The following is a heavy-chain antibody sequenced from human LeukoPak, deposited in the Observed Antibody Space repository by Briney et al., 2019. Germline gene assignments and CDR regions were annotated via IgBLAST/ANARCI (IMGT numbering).Heavy chain of an antibody. CDR3: AREAAMGYYFDY. V-gene: IGHV3-74*01. J-gene: IGHJ4*02. D-gene: IGHD2-2*01. Sequence: GGSLRLSCAASGFTFSSYWMHWVRQAPGKGLVWVSRINSYGSSISYADSVKGRFTITRDNAKNTMYLQMNRLRAEDTAVYYCAREAAMGYYFDYWGQGTLVTVSS. CDR2: INSYGSSI. CDR1: GFTFSSYW.